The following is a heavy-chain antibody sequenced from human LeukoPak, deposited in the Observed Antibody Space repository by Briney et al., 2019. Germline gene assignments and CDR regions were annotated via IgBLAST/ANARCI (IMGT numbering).Heavy chain of an antibody. D-gene: IGHD6-13*01. V-gene: IGHV3-21*01. J-gene: IGHJ4*02. Sequence: GGSLRLSCAASGFTFSSYSMNWIRQAPGKGLEWVSSISSSSSYIYYADSVKGRFTISRDNAKNSLYLQMNSLRAEDTAVYYCARDLDSRFDYWGQGTLVTVSS. CDR2: ISSSSSYI. CDR3: ARDLDSRFDY. CDR1: GFTFSSYS.